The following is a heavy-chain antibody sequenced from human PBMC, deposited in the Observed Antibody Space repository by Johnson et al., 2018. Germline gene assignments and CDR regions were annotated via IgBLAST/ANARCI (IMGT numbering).Heavy chain of an antibody. Sequence: VQLVESGAEVKKXGESLKIXCKGSGYSFTSYWIGWVSQMPGKGLEWMGIIYPGDSDTRYSPSFQGQVTISADKSISTAYLQWSSLKASDTAMYYRARHTPYYYDSSPSRAFDIWGQGTMVTVSS. CDR3: ARHTPYYYDSSPSRAFDI. D-gene: IGHD3-22*01. J-gene: IGHJ3*02. V-gene: IGHV5-51*01. CDR2: IYPGDSDT. CDR1: GYSFTSYW.